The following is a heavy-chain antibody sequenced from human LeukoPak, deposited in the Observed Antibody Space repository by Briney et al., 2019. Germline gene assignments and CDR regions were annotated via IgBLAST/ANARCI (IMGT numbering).Heavy chain of an antibody. CDR2: IYTSGST. V-gene: IGHV4-61*02. Sequence: PSQTLSLTCTVSGGSISSGSYYWSWIRQPAGKGLEWIGRIYTSGSTNYNPSLKSRVTISVDTSKNQFSLKLSSVTAADTAVYYCARQNPYYYYMDVWGKGTTVTVSS. J-gene: IGHJ6*03. CDR3: ARQNPYYYYMDV. CDR1: GGSISSGSYY.